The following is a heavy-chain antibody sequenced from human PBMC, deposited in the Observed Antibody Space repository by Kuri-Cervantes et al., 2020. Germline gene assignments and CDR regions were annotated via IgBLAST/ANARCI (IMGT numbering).Heavy chain of an antibody. CDR2: ISYDGSNK. J-gene: IGHJ3*02. Sequence: GGSLRLSCAASGFTFSSYGMHWVRQAPGKGLEWVAVISYDGSNKYYADSVKGRFTISRDNAKNSLYLQMNSLRAEDTAVYYCAFYRAYDAFDIWGQGTMVTVSS. V-gene: IGHV3-30*03. CDR3: AFYRAYDAFDI. D-gene: IGHD2/OR15-2a*01. CDR1: GFTFSSYG.